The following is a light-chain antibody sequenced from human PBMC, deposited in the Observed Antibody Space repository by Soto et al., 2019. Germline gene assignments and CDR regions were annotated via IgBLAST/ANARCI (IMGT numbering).Light chain of an antibody. CDR1: QDFKNY. J-gene: IGKJ4*01. Sequence: AIRMTQSPSSFSASIGDRVTITCRASQDFKNYLAWYQQKPGKAPKLLIYAASTLQSGVPSRFSGSGSGTDFTLTINCLQSEDFATYYCQQYYSYPLTFGGGTKVEVK. CDR3: QQYYSYPLT. CDR2: AAS. V-gene: IGKV1-8*01.